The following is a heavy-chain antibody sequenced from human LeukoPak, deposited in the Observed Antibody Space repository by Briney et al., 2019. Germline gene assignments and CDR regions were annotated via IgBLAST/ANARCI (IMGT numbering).Heavy chain of an antibody. D-gene: IGHD3-9*01. CDR1: GGSISSYY. Sequence: SETLSLTCTVSGGSISSYYWSWIRQPPGKGLEWIGYIYYSGSTNYNPSLKSRVTISVDTSKNQFSLKLSSVTAADTAVYYCAREALRYFDWAGDAFDIWGQGTMVTVSS. V-gene: IGHV4-59*08. CDR2: IYYSGST. CDR3: AREALRYFDWAGDAFDI. J-gene: IGHJ3*02.